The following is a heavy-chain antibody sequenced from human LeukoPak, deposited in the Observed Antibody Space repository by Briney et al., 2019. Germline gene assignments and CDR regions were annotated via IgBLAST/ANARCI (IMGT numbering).Heavy chain of an antibody. J-gene: IGHJ4*02. V-gene: IGHV3-23*01. CDR2: ISGSGGST. Sequence: GGSLRLSCAASGFTFSSYAMSWVRQAPGKGLEWVSAISGSGGSTYYADSVKGRFTISRDNSKNTLYLQMNSLRAEDTAVYYCASHERWIYTRFDYWGQGTLVTVSS. D-gene: IGHD4-23*01. CDR3: ASHERWIYTRFDY. CDR1: GFTFSSYA.